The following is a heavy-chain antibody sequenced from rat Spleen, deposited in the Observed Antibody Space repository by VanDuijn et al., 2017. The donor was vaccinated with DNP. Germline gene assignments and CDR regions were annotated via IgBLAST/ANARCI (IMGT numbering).Heavy chain of an antibody. D-gene: IGHD1-11*01. CDR2: VSGGGDT. J-gene: IGHJ2*01. V-gene: IGHV2S12*01. Sequence: QVQLKESGPGLVQPSQTLSLTCTVSGFSLTTYDVHWVRQPPGKVLDWIATVSGGGDTYYKSALKSRLSISRDTSKSQVFLKMNSLQTEDTATYYCARERTEAIGYWGQGVMVTVSS. CDR3: ARERTEAIGY. CDR1: GFSLTTYD.